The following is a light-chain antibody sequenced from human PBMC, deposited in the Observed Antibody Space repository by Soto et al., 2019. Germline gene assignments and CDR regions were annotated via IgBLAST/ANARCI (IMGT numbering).Light chain of an antibody. Sequence: DIQMTQSPSSLSASVGDRVTITCRASQRINNYLSWYQQKPGKAPNLLIYAASTVLSGVPSRFRGRGSGTQFTLTISSLQPEDFATYYCQQSHSSPETFGQGTKVEIK. J-gene: IGKJ1*01. V-gene: IGKV1-39*01. CDR1: QRINNY. CDR3: QQSHSSPET. CDR2: AAS.